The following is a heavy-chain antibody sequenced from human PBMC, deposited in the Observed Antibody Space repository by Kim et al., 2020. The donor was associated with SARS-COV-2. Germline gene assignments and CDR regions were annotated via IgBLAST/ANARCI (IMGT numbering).Heavy chain of an antibody. V-gene: IGHV3-33*01. D-gene: IGHD3-10*01. CDR2: IWYDGNKK. Sequence: GGSLRLSCAASGFTFSTYGMHWVRQAPGKGLEWVAVIWYDGNKKYYADSVKGRFTISRDNSKNTLYLQLNSLRAEDTAVYYCARDQQYYYGSGTLEPFDYWGQGTLVTVPS. J-gene: IGHJ4*02. CDR3: ARDQQYYYGSGTLEPFDY. CDR1: GFTFSTYG.